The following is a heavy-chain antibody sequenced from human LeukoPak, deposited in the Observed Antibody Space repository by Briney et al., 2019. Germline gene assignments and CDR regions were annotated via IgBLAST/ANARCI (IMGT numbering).Heavy chain of an antibody. V-gene: IGHV3-21*01. CDR1: GFTFSSYS. CDR2: ISSGSSYI. CDR3: ASIYGDHAVDF. J-gene: IGHJ4*02. D-gene: IGHD4-17*01. Sequence: GGSLRLSCAASGFTFSSYSMKWARQAPGKGLEGVSSISSGSSYISYADSVKGRFTVSRDNAKNSLYLQMNSLRAEDTAVYYCASIYGDHAVDFWGEGTLVTVSS.